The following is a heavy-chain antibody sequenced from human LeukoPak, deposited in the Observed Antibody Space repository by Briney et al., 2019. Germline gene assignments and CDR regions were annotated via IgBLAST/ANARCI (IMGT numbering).Heavy chain of an antibody. J-gene: IGHJ4*02. V-gene: IGHV4-59*01. CDR1: GTSITSSY. Sequence: SETLSLTCTVSGTSITSSYWSWIRQPPGKGLEHIGYIYYTGVTNYSPSLKSRVTMSLDTSKNQFSLRLTSVTAADTAIYYCARTARLPNSWGQGTLVTVSS. CDR2: IYYTGVT. CDR3: ARTARLPNS. D-gene: IGHD6-25*01.